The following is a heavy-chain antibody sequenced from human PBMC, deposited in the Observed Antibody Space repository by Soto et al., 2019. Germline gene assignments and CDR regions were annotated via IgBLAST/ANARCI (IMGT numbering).Heavy chain of an antibody. V-gene: IGHV4-34*01. CDR3: ARAQVLRYFDWLPNPAFPFDI. D-gene: IGHD3-9*01. CDR1: GGSFSGYY. CDR2: INHSGST. J-gene: IGHJ3*02. Sequence: SETLSLTCAVYGGSFSGYYWSWIRQPPGKGLEWIGEINHSGSTNYNPSLKSRVTISVDTSKNQFSLKLSSVTAADTAVYYCARAQVLRYFDWLPNPAFPFDIWGQGTMVTVSS.